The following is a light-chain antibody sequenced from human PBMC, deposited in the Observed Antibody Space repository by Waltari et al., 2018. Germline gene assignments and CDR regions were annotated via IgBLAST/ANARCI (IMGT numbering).Light chain of an antibody. CDR2: WAS. J-gene: IGKJ1*01. CDR3: QQYYSNRMWT. CDR1: QSVLYSSNNRYY. V-gene: IGKV4-1*01. Sequence: DIVMTQSPDSLAVSLGERATINCKSSQSVLYSSNNRYYLAWYQQKPGQPPKLLIYWASTRESGVPDRFSGSGSVTDFTLTISSLQAEDVAVYYCQQYYSNRMWTFGQGTKVEIK.